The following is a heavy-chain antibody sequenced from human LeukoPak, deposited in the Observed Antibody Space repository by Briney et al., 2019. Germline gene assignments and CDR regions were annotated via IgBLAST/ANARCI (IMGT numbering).Heavy chain of an antibody. CDR3: ARDRSTHYFDY. V-gene: IGHV3-33*01. J-gene: IGHJ4*02. CDR1: RFTFSNFG. CDR2: IWYDGSEK. Sequence: GGSLRLACAASRFTFSNFGMHWVRQAPGKGLEWMAIIWYDGSEKYYADSVKGRFTISRDNSKNTLYLQMNSLSAEDTAVYYCARDRSTHYFDYWGQGTLVTVSS.